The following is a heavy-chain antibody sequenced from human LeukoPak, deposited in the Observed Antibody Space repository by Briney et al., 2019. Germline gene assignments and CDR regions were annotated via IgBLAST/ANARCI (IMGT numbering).Heavy chain of an antibody. V-gene: IGHV3-53*01. D-gene: IGHD5-24*01. Sequence: GGSLRLSCAASGLTVSSNYMSWVRQAPGKGLEWVSFIYSSGSTYYADSVKGRFTISRDNSKNTLFLQMNSLTAEDTAMYYCTRTFLGGDGNKVVYFDYGGQGPLVTVSS. CDR2: IYSSGST. CDR1: GLTVSSNY. J-gene: IGHJ4*02. CDR3: TRTFLGGDGNKVVYFDY.